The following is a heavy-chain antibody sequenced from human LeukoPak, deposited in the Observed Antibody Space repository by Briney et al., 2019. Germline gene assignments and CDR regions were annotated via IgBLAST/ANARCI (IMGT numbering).Heavy chain of an antibody. CDR1: GDSISNYC. CDR3: ARAEKAVTGTLDY. CDR2: MYNRGST. V-gene: IGHV4-59*01. Sequence: SETLSLTCTVSGDSISNYCWSWIRQSPGKKLEWIGYMYNRGSTIYNPSLKSRVTISTDTSKNQFSLRLTSVTAADTAVYYCARAEKAVTGTLDYWGQGTLITVSS. D-gene: IGHD6-19*01. J-gene: IGHJ4*02.